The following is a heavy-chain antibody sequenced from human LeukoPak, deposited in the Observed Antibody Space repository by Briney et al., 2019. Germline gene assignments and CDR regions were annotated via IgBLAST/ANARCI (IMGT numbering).Heavy chain of an antibody. D-gene: IGHD2-21*01. CDR3: AKAPVTTCRGAYCYPFDY. CDR1: GFTGSRNY. CDR2: ISDSGNT. V-gene: IGHV3-53*01. J-gene: IGHJ4*02. Sequence: GGSLRLSCAASGFTGSRNYMSWVRQAPGKGLEWVSAISDSGNTYHADSVKGRFTISRDSSKNTLFLQMNRLRPEDAAVYYCAKAPVTTCRGAYCYPFDYWGQGTLVTVSS.